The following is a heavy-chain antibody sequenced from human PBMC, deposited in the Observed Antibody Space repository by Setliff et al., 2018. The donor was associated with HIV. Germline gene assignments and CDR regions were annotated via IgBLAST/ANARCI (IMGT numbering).Heavy chain of an antibody. CDR1: GGSVSSSTYY. CDR2: IYHSGSS. CDR3: ARGACIGYGGSYFGMDV. Sequence: LALTCAACGGSVSSSTYYWGWIRQPPGKVLEWIGSIYHSGSSYYHPSLKSRVTISVDTSKNQFSLKLSSVTAADTAVYYCARGACIGYGGSYFGMDVWGQGTTVTVSS. J-gene: IGHJ6*02. V-gene: IGHV4-39*07. D-gene: IGHD3-22*01.